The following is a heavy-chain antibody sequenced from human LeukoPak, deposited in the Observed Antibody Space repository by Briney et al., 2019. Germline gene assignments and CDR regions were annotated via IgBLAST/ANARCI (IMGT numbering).Heavy chain of an antibody. CDR2: ISSSGSTI. CDR3: VRDPIVTTGKSFDY. V-gene: IGHV3-48*03. J-gene: IGHJ4*02. Sequence: PGGSLRLSCAASGFTFSSYEMNWVRQAPGKGLEWVSYISSSGSTIYYADSVKGRFTISRDNAKNSLYLQMNSLRAEDTAVYYCVRDPIVTTGKSFDYWGQGTLVIVSS. CDR1: GFTFSSYE. D-gene: IGHD4-11*01.